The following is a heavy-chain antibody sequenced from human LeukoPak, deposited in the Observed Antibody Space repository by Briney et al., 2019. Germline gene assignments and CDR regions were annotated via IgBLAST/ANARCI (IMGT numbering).Heavy chain of an antibody. CDR1: GFTFSSYA. J-gene: IGHJ3*02. CDR2: ISYDGSNK. V-gene: IGHV3-30*04. D-gene: IGHD2-15*01. Sequence: GGSLRLSCAASGFTFSSYAMHWVRQAPGKGLEWVAVISYDGSNKYYADSVKGRFTISRDNSKNTLYLQINSLRAEDTAVYYCAKRLGYCSGGSCWIGAFDIWGQGTMVTVSS. CDR3: AKRLGYCSGGSCWIGAFDI.